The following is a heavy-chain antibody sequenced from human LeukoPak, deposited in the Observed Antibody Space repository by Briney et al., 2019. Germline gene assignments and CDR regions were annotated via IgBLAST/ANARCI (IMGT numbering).Heavy chain of an antibody. CDR1: GFTFSNYG. CDR2: ISYDGSNK. J-gene: IGHJ4*02. D-gene: IGHD3-16*01. Sequence: GRSLRLSCAASGFTFSNYGMHWVRQAPGKGLEWVAAISYDGSNKYYADSVKGRFTISRDNSENTLYLQMNSLRAEDTAVYYCAKRNLGNIDYWGQGTLVTVSS. V-gene: IGHV3-30*18. CDR3: AKRNLGNIDY.